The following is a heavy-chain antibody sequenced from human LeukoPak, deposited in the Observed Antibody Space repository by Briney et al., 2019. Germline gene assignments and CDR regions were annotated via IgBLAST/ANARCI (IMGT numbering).Heavy chain of an antibody. CDR1: GYSFTSYW. D-gene: IGHD2-2*01. Sequence: GESLKISCKGSGYSFTSYWIGWGRQMPGKGLGWMGIIYPGDSDTRYSPSFQGQVTISADKSISTAYLQWSSLKASDTAMYYCARRSSSSPYYYYYMDVWGKGTTVTVSS. J-gene: IGHJ6*03. CDR2: IYPGDSDT. V-gene: IGHV5-51*01. CDR3: ARRSSSSPYYYYYMDV.